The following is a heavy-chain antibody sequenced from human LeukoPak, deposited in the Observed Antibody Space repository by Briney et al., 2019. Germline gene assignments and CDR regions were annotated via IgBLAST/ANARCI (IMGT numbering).Heavy chain of an antibody. J-gene: IGHJ5*02. D-gene: IGHD5-24*01. CDR3: ARGGMYRRWLPFWFDP. Sequence: SETLSLTCAVYGGSFSSYYWSWIRQPPGKWLEWIGETNHSGSTNYNPSLKSRVTISVDTSKNQFSLKLSSVTAADTAVYYCARGGMYRRWLPFWFDPWGQGTLVTVSS. V-gene: IGHV4-34*01. CDR1: GGSFSSYY. CDR2: TNHSGST.